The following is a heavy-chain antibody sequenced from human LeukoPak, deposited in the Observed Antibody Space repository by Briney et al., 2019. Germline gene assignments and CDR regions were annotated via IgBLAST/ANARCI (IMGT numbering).Heavy chain of an antibody. CDR2: IYYSGST. Sequence: PSETLSLTCTVSGGSISSSSYYWGWIRQPPGKGLEWIGSIYYSGSTYYNPSLKSRVTISVNTSKNQFSLKLSSVTAADTAVYHCATDAEYGDYGAYWYFDLWGRGTLVTVSS. CDR1: GGSISSSSYY. D-gene: IGHD4-17*01. V-gene: IGHV4-39*01. J-gene: IGHJ2*01. CDR3: ATDAEYGDYGAYWYFDL.